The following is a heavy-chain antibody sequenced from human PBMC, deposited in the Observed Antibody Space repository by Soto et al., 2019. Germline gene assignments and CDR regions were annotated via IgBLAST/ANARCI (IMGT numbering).Heavy chain of an antibody. V-gene: IGHV6-1*01. CDR3: ARADYDFWSGYFYYFDY. Sequence: PSQTLSLTCAISGDSVSSNSAAWNWIRQSPSRGLEWLGRTYYRSKWYNDYAVSVKSRLTINPDTSKNQFSLQLNSVTPEDTAVYYCARADYDFWSGYFYYFDYWGQGTLVTVSS. CDR2: TYYRSKWYN. J-gene: IGHJ4*02. CDR1: GDSVSSNSAA. D-gene: IGHD3-3*01.